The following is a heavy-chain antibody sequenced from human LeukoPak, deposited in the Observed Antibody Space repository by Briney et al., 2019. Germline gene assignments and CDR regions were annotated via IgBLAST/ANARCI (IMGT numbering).Heavy chain of an antibody. J-gene: IGHJ4*02. CDR3: AKDVSTYYYGSGSPFDY. V-gene: IGHV3-30*18. Sequence: GGSLRLSCAASGFTFSSYGMHWVRQAPGKGLEWVAVISYDGSNKYYADSVKGRFTISRDNSKNTLYLQMNSLRAEDTAVYYCAKDVSTYYYGSGSPFDYWGQGTLVTVSS. D-gene: IGHD3-10*01. CDR1: GFTFSSYG. CDR2: ISYDGSNK.